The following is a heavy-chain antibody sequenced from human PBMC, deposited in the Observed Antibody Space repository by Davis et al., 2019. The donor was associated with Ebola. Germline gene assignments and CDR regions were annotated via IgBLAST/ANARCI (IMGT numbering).Heavy chain of an antibody. D-gene: IGHD1-14*01. Sequence: AGSLSLSCVVSAVTFYNHWMTWVRHAPGKGLEWVASIKGDGSENRYVDSVKGRFTISRDNSKNTLYLQMDSLTAEDTAVYYCARGGETVTGTASHGMDVWGQGTTVTVSS. CDR3: ARGGETVTGTASHGMDV. J-gene: IGHJ6*02. V-gene: IGHV3-7*03. CDR2: IKGDGSEN. CDR1: AVTFYNHW.